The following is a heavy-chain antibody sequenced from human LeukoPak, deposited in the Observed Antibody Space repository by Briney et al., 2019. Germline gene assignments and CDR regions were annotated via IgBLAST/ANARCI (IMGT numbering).Heavy chain of an antibody. V-gene: IGHV4-31*03. CDR3: ARGGPGHIVVVPLYYYYYGMDV. Sequence: PSETLSLTCTVSGGSISSGGYYWSWIRQHPGKGLEWIGYIYYSGSTYYNPSLKSRVTISVDTSKNQFSLKLSSVTAADTAVYYCARGGPGHIVVVPLYYYYYGMDVWGQGTTVTVSS. D-gene: IGHD2-2*01. CDR2: IYYSGST. J-gene: IGHJ6*02. CDR1: GGSISSGGYY.